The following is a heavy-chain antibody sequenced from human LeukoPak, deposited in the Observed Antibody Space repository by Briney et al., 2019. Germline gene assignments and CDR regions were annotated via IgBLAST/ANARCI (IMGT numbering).Heavy chain of an antibody. Sequence: ASVTVSYKASGYTFTDYYIHWVRQAPGQGLEWVGWINPNSGDTHSAQNFQGRVTMTRDTSISTASMDLSRLRSEDTAVYYCARAPKNDAYDIWGRGTMVTVSS. CDR1: GYTFTDYY. J-gene: IGHJ3*02. CDR2: INPNSGDT. V-gene: IGHV1-2*02. CDR3: ARAPKNDAYDI.